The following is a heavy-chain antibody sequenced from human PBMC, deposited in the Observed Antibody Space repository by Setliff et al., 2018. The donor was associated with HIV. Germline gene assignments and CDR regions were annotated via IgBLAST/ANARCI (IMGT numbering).Heavy chain of an antibody. CDR2: IHHSGST. Sequence: KASETLSLTCAVSGYYIRSGYYWGWIRQPPGKGLEWIGTIHHSGSTYYSPSLKSRLSMSVDTSKNQFSLKLSSVTAADTAVYYCARRSIAARRLGWFDPWGQGTLVTVSS. CDR1: GYYIRSGYY. D-gene: IGHD6-6*01. CDR3: ARRSIAARRLGWFDP. J-gene: IGHJ5*02. V-gene: IGHV4-38-2*01.